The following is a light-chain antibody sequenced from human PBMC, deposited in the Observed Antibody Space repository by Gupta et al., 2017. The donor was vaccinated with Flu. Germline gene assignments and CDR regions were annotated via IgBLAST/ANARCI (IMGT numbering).Light chain of an antibody. CDR2: EVS. CDR3: SSYTSSSTPYYV. V-gene: IGLV2-14*01. J-gene: IGLJ1*01. CDR1: DVGGYNY. Sequence: DVGGYNYVSWYQQHPGKAPKLMIYEVSNRPSGVSNRFSGSKSGNTASLTISGLQAEDEADYYCSSYTSSSTPYYVFGTGTKVTVL.